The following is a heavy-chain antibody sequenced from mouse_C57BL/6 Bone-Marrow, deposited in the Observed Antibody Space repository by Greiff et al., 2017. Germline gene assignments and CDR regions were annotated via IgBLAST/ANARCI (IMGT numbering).Heavy chain of an antibody. CDR3: ARNGYYYGSSGY. CDR2: INPYNGGT. J-gene: IGHJ2*01. D-gene: IGHD1-1*01. Sequence: EVQRVESGPVLVKPGASVKMSCKASGYTFTDYYMNWVKQSHGKSLEWIGVINPYNGGTSYNQKFKGKATLTVDKSSSTAYMELNSLTSEDSAVYYCARNGYYYGSSGYWGQGTTLTVSS. CDR1: GYTFTDYY. V-gene: IGHV1-19*01.